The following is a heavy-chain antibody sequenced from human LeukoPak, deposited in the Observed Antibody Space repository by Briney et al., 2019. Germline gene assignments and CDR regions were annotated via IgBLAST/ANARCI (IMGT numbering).Heavy chain of an antibody. J-gene: IGHJ4*02. CDR3: ARGTYGDLFDY. D-gene: IGHD4-17*01. CDR1: GHTFSGYY. Sequence: ASVKVSCKASGHTFSGYYLHWVRQAPGQGLEWMGWFDPKSGATNYAQKFQDRVTMTRDTSINTAYMELWRLRSDDTAVYYCARGTYGDLFDYWGQGTLVTVSS. CDR2: FDPKSGAT. V-gene: IGHV1-2*02.